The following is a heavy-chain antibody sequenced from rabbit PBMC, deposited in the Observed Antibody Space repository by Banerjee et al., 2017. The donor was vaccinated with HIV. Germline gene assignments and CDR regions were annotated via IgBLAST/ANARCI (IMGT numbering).Heavy chain of an antibody. Sequence: QELVESGGGLVQPGESLKLSCKASGIDFSSYGVSWVRQAPGKGLEWIGYIDPVFGTTYYANWVNGRFTISSHNAQNTLYLQLNSLTAADTATYFCVRGGSYGSGWGDYGLDLWGPGTLVTVS. CDR3: VRGGSYGSGWGDYGLDL. V-gene: IGHV1S7*01. CDR1: GIDFSSYG. CDR2: IDPVFGTT. D-gene: IGHD4-1*01. J-gene: IGHJ6*01.